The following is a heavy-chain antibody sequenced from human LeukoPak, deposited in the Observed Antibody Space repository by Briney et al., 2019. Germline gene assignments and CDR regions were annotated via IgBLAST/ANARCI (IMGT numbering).Heavy chain of an antibody. CDR3: AREYSSGWYVPGDY. D-gene: IGHD6-19*01. V-gene: IGHV1-3*01. J-gene: IGHJ4*02. Sequence: ASVKVSCKASGYTFTSYAMHWVRQAPGQRLEWMGWINAGNGNTKYPQKFQGRVTITRDTSASTAYMELSSLRSEDTAVYYCAREYSSGWYVPGDYWGQGTLVTVSS. CDR2: INAGNGNT. CDR1: GYTFTSYA.